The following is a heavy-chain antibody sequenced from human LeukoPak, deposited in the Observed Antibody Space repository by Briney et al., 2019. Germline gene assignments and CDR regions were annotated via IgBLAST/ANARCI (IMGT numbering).Heavy chain of an antibody. V-gene: IGHV3-23*01. CDR3: AKGSSGYDFNYFDY. D-gene: IGHD5-12*01. CDR1: GFTFSSYA. CDR2: ISGSGGST. J-gene: IGHJ4*02. Sequence: PGGSLRLSCAASGFTFSSYAMSWVRQAPGKGLEWVSAISGSGGSTYYADSVKGRFTISRDNSKNTLYLQMNSLRAEDMALYYCAKGSSGYDFNYFDYWGQGTLVTVSS.